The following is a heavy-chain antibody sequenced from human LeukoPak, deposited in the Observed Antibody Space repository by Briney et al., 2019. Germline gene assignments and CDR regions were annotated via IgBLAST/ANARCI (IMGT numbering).Heavy chain of an antibody. CDR3: ARRQYCSSTSCSDAFDI. D-gene: IGHD2-2*01. J-gene: IGHJ3*02. CDR2: ISSSSSYI. V-gene: IGHV3-21*01. Sequence: GGSLRLSCAASGFTFSSYSMNWVRQAPGKGLEWVSSISSSSSYIYYADSVKGRFTISRDNAKNSLYLQMNSLRAEDTAVYYCARRQYCSSTSCSDAFDIWGQGTMVTVSS. CDR1: GFTFSSYS.